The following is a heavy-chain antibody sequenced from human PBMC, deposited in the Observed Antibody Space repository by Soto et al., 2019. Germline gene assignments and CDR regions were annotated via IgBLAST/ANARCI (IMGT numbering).Heavy chain of an antibody. V-gene: IGHV3-33*01. Sequence: GGSLRLSCAASGFTFSSYGMHWVRQAPGKGLEWVAVIWYDGSNKYYADSVKGRFTISRDNSKNTLYLQMNSLRAEDTAVYYCARDLEYSSSWYLYYYGMDVWGQGTTVTVSS. CDR2: IWYDGSNK. CDR3: ARDLEYSSSWYLYYYGMDV. D-gene: IGHD6-13*01. CDR1: GFTFSSYG. J-gene: IGHJ6*02.